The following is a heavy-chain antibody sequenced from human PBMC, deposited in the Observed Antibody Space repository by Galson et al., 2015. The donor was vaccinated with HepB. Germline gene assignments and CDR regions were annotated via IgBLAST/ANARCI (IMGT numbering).Heavy chain of an antibody. V-gene: IGHV2-26*01. CDR3: ARSYDLGYCSGGSCYSVWWYFDL. D-gene: IGHD2-15*01. J-gene: IGHJ2*01. CDR2: IFSNDEK. CDR1: GFSLSNARMG. Sequence: PALVKPTQTLTLTCTVSGFSLSNARMGVSWIRQPPGKALEWLAHIFSNDEKSYSTSLKSRLTISKDTSKSQVVLTMTNMDPVDTATYYCARSYDLGYCSGGSCYSVWWYFDLWGRGTLVTVSS.